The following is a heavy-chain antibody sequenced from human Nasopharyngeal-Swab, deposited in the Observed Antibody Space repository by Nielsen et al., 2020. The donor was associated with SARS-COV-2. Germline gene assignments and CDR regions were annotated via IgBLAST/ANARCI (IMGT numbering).Heavy chain of an antibody. Sequence: IRQPPGKGLEWIGEIYHSGSTNYNPSLKSRVTISVDNSKNQFSLSLSSVTAADTAVYYCASLLKEDEGWSGYLNYYYMDVWGKGTTVTVSS. V-gene: IGHV4-4*02. D-gene: IGHD3-3*01. CDR3: ASLLKEDEGWSGYLNYYYMDV. CDR2: IYHSGST. J-gene: IGHJ6*03.